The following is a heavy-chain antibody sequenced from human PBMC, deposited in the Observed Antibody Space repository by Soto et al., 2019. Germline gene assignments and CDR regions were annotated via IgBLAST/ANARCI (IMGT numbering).Heavy chain of an antibody. CDR2: ISGSGGST. J-gene: IGHJ4*02. Sequence: GGSLRLSCAASGFTFSSYAMSWVRQAPGKGLEWVSAISGSGGSTYYADSVKGRFTISRDNSKNTLYLQMNSLRAEDTAVYYCAKGWAKFFAAAGMGFDYWGQGTLVTVSS. D-gene: IGHD6-13*01. CDR1: GFTFSSYA. V-gene: IGHV3-23*01. CDR3: AKGWAKFFAAAGMGFDY.